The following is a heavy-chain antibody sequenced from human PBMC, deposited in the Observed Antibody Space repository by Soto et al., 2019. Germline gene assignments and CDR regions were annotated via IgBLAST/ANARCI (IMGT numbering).Heavy chain of an antibody. V-gene: IGHV4-59*01. CDR3: ARASPYGDYALDY. Sequence: PSETLSLTCTVSGGSISSYYWIWIRQPPGKGLEWIGYISYSGSTNYNPSLKSRPTISVDTSKNQFSLKLRFVTAADTAVYYCARASPYGDYALDYWGQGTLVTVSS. J-gene: IGHJ4*02. CDR2: ISYSGST. D-gene: IGHD4-17*01. CDR1: GGSISSYY.